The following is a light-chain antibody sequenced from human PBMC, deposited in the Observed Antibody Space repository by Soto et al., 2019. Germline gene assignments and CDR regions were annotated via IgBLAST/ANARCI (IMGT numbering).Light chain of an antibody. Sequence: QAVVTQESSLTVSPGGTVTLTCASSTGAVTSGHHPHWLRQKPGQAPRTVIYSTDNKQDWTPARFSGSLLGGKAALTVSGVQPEDEAEYYCLFYYGGAQPHWVFGGGTKLTVL. V-gene: IGLV7-43*01. CDR2: STD. CDR1: TGAVTSGHH. J-gene: IGLJ2*01. CDR3: LFYYGGAQPHWV.